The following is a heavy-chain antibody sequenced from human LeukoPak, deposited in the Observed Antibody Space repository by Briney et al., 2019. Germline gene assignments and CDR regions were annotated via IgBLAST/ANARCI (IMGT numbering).Heavy chain of an antibody. CDR2: INNDGGGT. J-gene: IGHJ3*02. CDR1: GFTFTNYW. V-gene: IGHV3-74*01. CDR3: ARGGLDHGFDI. Sequence: GGSLRLSRAVSGFTFTNYWMHWVRQAPGKGLVWVSRINNDGGGTIYADSLKGRFTVSRDNTKNTMYLQMSSLRADDTAVYYCARGGLDHGFDIWGQGTMVTVSS. D-gene: IGHD3/OR15-3a*01.